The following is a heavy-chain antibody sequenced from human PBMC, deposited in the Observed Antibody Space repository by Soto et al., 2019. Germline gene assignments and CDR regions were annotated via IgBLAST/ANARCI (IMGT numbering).Heavy chain of an antibody. CDR2: MFYGVST. V-gene: IGHV4-39*01. D-gene: IGHD3-3*02. J-gene: IGHJ4*02. Sequence: TSETLSLTCTVSGSSINSSGYYWGWIRQPPGKGLEWIGSMFYGVSTYYNPSLKSRVTVSVDTSKNQFSLNLRSVTAADTAVYYCARLPSRHLVDYWGQGTLVTVSS. CDR3: ARLPSRHLVDY. CDR1: GSSINSSGYY.